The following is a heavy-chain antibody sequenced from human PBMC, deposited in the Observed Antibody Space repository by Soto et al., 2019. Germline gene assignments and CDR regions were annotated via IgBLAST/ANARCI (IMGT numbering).Heavy chain of an antibody. CDR1: GLTFSTYG. CDR2: ITSSTTI. D-gene: IGHD1-1*01. V-gene: IGHV3-48*02. J-gene: IGHJ6*02. Sequence: LVESGGGLVQPGGSLRLSCEASGLTFSTYGFNWVRQAPGKGLEWVSYITSSTTIHYADSVRGRFTTSRDNAKNSLYLQMNSLRDEDTAVYYCARQRNGAGDVWGQGTTVTVSS. CDR3: ARQRNGAGDV.